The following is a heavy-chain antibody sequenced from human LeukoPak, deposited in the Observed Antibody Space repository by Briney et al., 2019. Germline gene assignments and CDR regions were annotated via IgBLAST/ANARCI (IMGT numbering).Heavy chain of an antibody. J-gene: IGHJ4*02. CDR2: MSGSGGRT. Sequence: GGSLRLSCAASGFTFSTYGMSWVRQAPGRGLEWVSAMSGSGGRTYYADFVKGRFTISRDNSKNTLYLQINSLRAEDTAVYYCAKDRVGAMLYFDSWGQGTLVTVSS. CDR3: AKDRVGAMLYFDS. D-gene: IGHD1-26*01. CDR1: GFTFSTYG. V-gene: IGHV3-23*01.